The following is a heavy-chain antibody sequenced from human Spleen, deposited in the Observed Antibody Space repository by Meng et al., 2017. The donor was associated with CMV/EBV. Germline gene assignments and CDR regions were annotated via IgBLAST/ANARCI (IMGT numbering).Heavy chain of an antibody. CDR1: SFSGYS. CDR2: INHSGST. D-gene: IGHD3-10*01. Sequence: SFSGYSWSWIRQSPGEGLEWIREINHSGSTNYNPSLERRVTISVDTSKNQFSLKLSSVTAADTAVYYCARGPLITMVRGVINWFDPWGQGTLVTVSS. V-gene: IGHV4-34*01. J-gene: IGHJ5*02. CDR3: ARGPLITMVRGVINWFDP.